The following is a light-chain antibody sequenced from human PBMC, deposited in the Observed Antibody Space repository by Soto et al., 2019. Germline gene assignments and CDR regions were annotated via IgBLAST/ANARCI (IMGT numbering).Light chain of an antibody. J-gene: IGLJ1*01. CDR1: SSNIGAGYD. V-gene: IGLV1-40*01. Sequence: QSVLTQPPSVSGAPGQRVTISRTGSSSNIGAGYDVHWYQHLPGTAPKLLIYGNSNRPSGVPDRFSGSKSGTSASLAITGLQAEDEADYYCQSYDSSLSGSYVFGTGTKVTVL. CDR2: GNS. CDR3: QSYDSSLSGSYV.